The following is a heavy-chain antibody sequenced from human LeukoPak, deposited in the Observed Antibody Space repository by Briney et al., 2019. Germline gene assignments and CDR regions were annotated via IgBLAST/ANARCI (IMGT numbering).Heavy chain of an antibody. CDR1: GFTFSDYA. Sequence: GGSLRLSCTASGFTFSDYAMAWVRQAPGKGLEWVGFIRNKANGGTADYAASVKGRFTISRDDSKTIAYLQMDSLKTEDTAVYFCSRAYSTGWLGINDYWGQGVLVTVSS. CDR3: SRAYSTGWLGINDY. V-gene: IGHV3-49*04. D-gene: IGHD6-19*01. CDR2: IRNKANGGTA. J-gene: IGHJ4*02.